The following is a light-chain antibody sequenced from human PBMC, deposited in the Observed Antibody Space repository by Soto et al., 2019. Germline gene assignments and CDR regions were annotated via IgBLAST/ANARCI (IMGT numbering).Light chain of an antibody. Sequence: EIVLTQSPGTLSLSPGERATLSCRTSQTITNNYLAWYQQKPGQAPRLLLYGASSRVTGIPDRFSGSGSGTDFTLTISRLEPEDCAVYYWQQYGTSPITFGQGTRLEIK. J-gene: IGKJ5*01. CDR3: QQYGTSPIT. V-gene: IGKV3-20*01. CDR1: QTITNNY. CDR2: GAS.